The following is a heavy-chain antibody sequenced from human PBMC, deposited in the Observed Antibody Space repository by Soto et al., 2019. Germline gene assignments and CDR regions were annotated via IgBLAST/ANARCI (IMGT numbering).Heavy chain of an antibody. CDR2: IYYSGST. Sequence: SETLSLTCTVSGGSISSSSYYWGWIRQPPGKGLEWIGSIYYSGSTYYNPSLKSRVTISVDTSKNQFSLKLSSVTAADTAGYYCARLRGIYFLYYGMDVWGQVTTFTVSS. D-gene: IGHD1-26*01. J-gene: IGHJ6*02. V-gene: IGHV4-39*01. CDR1: GGSISSSSYY. CDR3: ARLRGIYFLYYGMDV.